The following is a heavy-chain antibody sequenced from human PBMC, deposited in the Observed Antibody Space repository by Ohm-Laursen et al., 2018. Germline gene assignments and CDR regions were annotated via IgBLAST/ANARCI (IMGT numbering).Heavy chain of an antibody. CDR3: ARHPRLDNYDTSGRRWFFDL. D-gene: IGHD3-22*01. CDR1: GGSISSYY. V-gene: IGHV4-59*08. CDR2: IYYSGST. J-gene: IGHJ2*01. Sequence: PGTLSLTCTVSGGSISSYYWSWIRQPPGKGLEWIGFIYYSGSTNYSPSLKSRVTISVDTSKNQFSLNLNSVTAADTALYYCARHPRLDNYDTSGRRWFFDLWGRGTLVTVSS.